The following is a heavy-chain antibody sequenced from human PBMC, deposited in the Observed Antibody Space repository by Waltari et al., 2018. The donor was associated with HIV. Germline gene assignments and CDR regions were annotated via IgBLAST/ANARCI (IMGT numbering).Heavy chain of an antibody. CDR1: GGSISSSTYY. J-gene: IGHJ4*02. V-gene: IGHV4-39*01. CDR3: ASATLFGVVTGY. D-gene: IGHD3-3*01. CDR2: IYYSGST. Sequence: QLQLQESGPGLVKPSETLSLTCTVSGGSISSSTYYWGWIRQPPGKGLEWIGNIYYSGSTYYNPCLKSRVTISVDTSKTQFSLILSSVSSADTAVYYCASATLFGVVTGYWGQGTLVTVSS.